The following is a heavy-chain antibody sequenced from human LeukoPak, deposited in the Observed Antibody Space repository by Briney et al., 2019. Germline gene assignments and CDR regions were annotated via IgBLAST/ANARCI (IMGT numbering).Heavy chain of an antibody. CDR2: ISGSGVST. CDR1: GFTFSSYA. D-gene: IGHD2-21*01. V-gene: IGHV3-23*01. Sequence: GGSLRLSCAASGFTFSSYAMSWVRQAPGKGLEWVSVISGSGVSTYYVDSVKGRFTISRDNSKNTLYLQMNSLRAEDTAVYYCAKVIAPYYYYYMDVWGKGTTVTVSS. J-gene: IGHJ6*03. CDR3: AKVIAPYYYYYMDV.